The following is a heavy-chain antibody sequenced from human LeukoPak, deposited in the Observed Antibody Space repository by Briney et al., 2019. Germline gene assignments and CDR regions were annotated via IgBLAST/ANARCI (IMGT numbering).Heavy chain of an antibody. CDR3: ASKTTYYFDY. D-gene: IGHD1-14*01. CDR1: GGSISSGGYS. CDR2: IYHSGST. Sequence: SETLSLTCAVSGGSISSGGYSWSWIRQPPGKGLEWIGYIYHSGSTYYNPSLKSRVTISVDRPKNQFSLKLSSVTAADTAVYYCASKTTYYFDYWGQGTLVTVSS. J-gene: IGHJ4*02. V-gene: IGHV4-30-2*01.